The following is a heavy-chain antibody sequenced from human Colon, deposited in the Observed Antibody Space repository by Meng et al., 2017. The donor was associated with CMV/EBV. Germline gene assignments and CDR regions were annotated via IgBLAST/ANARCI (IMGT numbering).Heavy chain of an antibody. J-gene: IGHJ4*02. CDR1: GYTFTGYF. Sequence: GHLVQVGAEVKKPWASLKVSCKTSGYTFTGYFMFWVRQAPGQGLEWMGSLNPNSGDTNSAQKFHGRLTMTRDTSIHTAYMELGSLRSDDTAVYYCATISGGDFDFWGQGTLVTVSS. V-gene: IGHV1-2*02. CDR3: ATISGGDFDF. D-gene: IGHD3-10*01. CDR2: LNPNSGDT.